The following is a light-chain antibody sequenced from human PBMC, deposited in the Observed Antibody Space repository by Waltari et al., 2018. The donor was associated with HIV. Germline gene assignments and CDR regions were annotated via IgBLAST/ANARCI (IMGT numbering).Light chain of an antibody. CDR1: NIGNRR. CDR2: DDI. J-gene: IGLJ2*01. Sequence: SSVLTQTPSVSVAPGQTARITWGGDNIGNRRVHWYQQKPGQAPVLVVYDDIDRPSGIPERFSGSRSGNTATLTISSVEVGDEDDYYCQVWDTNSDHRVFGGGTKLTVL. CDR3: QVWDTNSDHRV. V-gene: IGLV3-21*02.